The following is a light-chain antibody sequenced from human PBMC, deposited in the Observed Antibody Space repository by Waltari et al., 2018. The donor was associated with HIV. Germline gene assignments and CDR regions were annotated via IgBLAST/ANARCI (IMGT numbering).Light chain of an antibody. CDR2: EVS. V-gene: IGLV2-14*01. CDR3: SSYTSSSILWV. CDR1: SSDVGGYHY. J-gene: IGLJ3*02. Sequence: QSALTQPASVSGSPGQSITISCSGTSSDVGGYHYVSWYQQPPGQAPKRMIYEVSNRPSGVSNRFSGSKSGNTASLTISGLQAEDEADYYCSSYTSSSILWVFGGGTKLTVL.